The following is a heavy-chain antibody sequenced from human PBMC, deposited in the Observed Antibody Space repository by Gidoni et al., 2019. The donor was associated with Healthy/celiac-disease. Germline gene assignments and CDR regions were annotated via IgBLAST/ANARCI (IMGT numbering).Heavy chain of an antibody. CDR2: ISYDGSNK. Sequence: QVQLVESGGGVVQPGRSLRLSCAASGFTLSSYGMHWVRQAPGKGLEWVAVISYDGSNKYYADSVKGRFTISRDNSKNTLYLQMNSLRAEDTAVYYCAKDVLWFGELLYGGFDYWGQGTLVTVSS. J-gene: IGHJ4*02. CDR1: GFTLSSYG. D-gene: IGHD3-10*01. V-gene: IGHV3-30*18. CDR3: AKDVLWFGELLYGGFDY.